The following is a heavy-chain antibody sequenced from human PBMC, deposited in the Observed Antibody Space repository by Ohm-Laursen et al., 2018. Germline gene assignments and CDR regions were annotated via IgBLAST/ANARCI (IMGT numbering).Heavy chain of an antibody. D-gene: IGHD3-22*01. J-gene: IGHJ3*01. Sequence: SLRLSCTASGFTFSSYGMHWVRQAPGKGLEWVAVISYDGSNKYYADSVKGRFTISRDNSKNTLYLQMNSLRAEDTAVYYCAKEDDSSTGGYWGQGTMVTVSS. CDR3: AKEDDSSTGGY. CDR1: GFTFSSYG. V-gene: IGHV3-30*18. CDR2: ISYDGSNK.